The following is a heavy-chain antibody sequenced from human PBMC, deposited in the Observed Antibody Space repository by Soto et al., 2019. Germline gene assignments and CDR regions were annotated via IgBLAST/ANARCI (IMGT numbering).Heavy chain of an antibody. CDR1: GYTFTSYA. J-gene: IGHJ4*02. CDR3: TRDPATYSSGYDY. D-gene: IGHD6-19*01. CDR2: INAGNGDT. Sequence: QVQLVPSGAEVKKPGASVKVSCKASGYTFTSYAIHGVRQAPGQRLEWMGWINAGNGDTKYSQKLKGRVTITRDTSATTAYVELSSLTSEDTDLDYCTRDPATYSSGYDYWCQGTPVIVSS. V-gene: IGHV1-3*01.